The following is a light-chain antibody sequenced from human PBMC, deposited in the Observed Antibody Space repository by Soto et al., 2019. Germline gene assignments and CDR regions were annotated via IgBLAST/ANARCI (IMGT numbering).Light chain of an antibody. CDR1: SRDVGSYDL. V-gene: IGLV2-23*02. J-gene: IGLJ2*01. CDR3: CSYAGTSTFVI. CDR2: AVS. Sequence: QSALTQPASVSGSPGQSITISCTGSSRDVGSYDLVSWYQQHPGKAPKLMIYAVSERPSGVSDRFSGSKSGDTASLTISGLQAEDEADYYCCSYAGTSTFVIFGGGTKLTVL.